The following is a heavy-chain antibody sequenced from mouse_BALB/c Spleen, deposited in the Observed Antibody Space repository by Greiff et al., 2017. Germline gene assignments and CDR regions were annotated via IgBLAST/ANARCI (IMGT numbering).Heavy chain of an antibody. CDR3: ARGGYDGYFDY. CDR1: GFTFTDYY. V-gene: IGHV7-3*02. CDR2: IRNKANGYTT. Sequence: EVQLVESGGGLVQPGGSLRLSCATSGFTFTDYYMSWVRQPPGKALEWLGFIRNKANGYTTEYSASVKGRFTISRDNSQSILYLQMNTLRAEDSATYYCARGGYDGYFDYWGQGTTLTVSS. J-gene: IGHJ2*01. D-gene: IGHD2-3*01.